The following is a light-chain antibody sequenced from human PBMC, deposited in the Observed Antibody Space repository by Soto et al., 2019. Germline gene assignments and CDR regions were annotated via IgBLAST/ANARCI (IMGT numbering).Light chain of an antibody. CDR2: GAS. CDR3: QQYGSSGT. CDR1: QSVSNNY. Sequence: EMVLTQSPGTLSLSPGERATLSCRASQSVSNNYLAWYQQKPGQAPRLLIYGASNRATGIPDRFSGSGSGTDFTLTISRLESEDFAVYYCQQYGSSGTFGQGTKWIS. V-gene: IGKV3-20*01. J-gene: IGKJ1*01.